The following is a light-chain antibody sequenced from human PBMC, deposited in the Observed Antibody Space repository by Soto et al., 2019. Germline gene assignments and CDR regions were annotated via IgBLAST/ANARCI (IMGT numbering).Light chain of an antibody. CDR3: QVWDSSSARV. V-gene: IGLV3-21*04. Sequence: SYVLTQPPSVSVAPGKTARITCGGNNIGSKSVHWYQQKPGQAPVLVIYDRDRPSGIPERFSGSNSGNTATLTISRVEAGDEADYYCQVWDSSSARVFGGGTQLTVL. CDR1: NIGSKS. CDR2: DR. J-gene: IGLJ2*01.